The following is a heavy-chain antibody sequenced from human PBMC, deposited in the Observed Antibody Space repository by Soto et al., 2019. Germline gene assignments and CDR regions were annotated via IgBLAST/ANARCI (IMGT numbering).Heavy chain of an antibody. CDR2: ISSSSSYI. CDR3: ARDWGIQLWFPDAFDI. D-gene: IGHD5-18*01. CDR1: GFTFSSYS. Sequence: GGSLRLSCAASGFTFSSYSMNWVRQAPGKGLEWVSSISSSSSYIYYADSVKGRFTISRDNAKNSLYLQMNSLRAEDTAVYYCARDWGIQLWFPDAFDIWGQGTMVTVSS. J-gene: IGHJ3*02. V-gene: IGHV3-21*01.